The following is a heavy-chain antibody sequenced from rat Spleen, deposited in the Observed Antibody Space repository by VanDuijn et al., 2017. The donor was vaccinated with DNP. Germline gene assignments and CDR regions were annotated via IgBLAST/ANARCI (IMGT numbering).Heavy chain of an antibody. CDR1: GYSFTTYY. D-gene: IGHD1-5*01. CDR3: ARWNIGTTTLDY. Sequence: QVQLQQSGAELAKPGSSVKISCKASGYSFTTYYIGWIKQTTGQGLEYIGYIYTGSGGTNYNEKFKGKATLTVDKSSSTAFMQLSSLTPDDSAVYYCARWNIGTTTLDYWGQGVMVTVSS. V-gene: IGHV1-43*01. CDR2: IYTGSGGT. J-gene: IGHJ2*01.